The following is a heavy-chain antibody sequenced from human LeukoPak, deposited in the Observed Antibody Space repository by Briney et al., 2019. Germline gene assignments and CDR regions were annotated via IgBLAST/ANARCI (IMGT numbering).Heavy chain of an antibody. J-gene: IGHJ4*02. Sequence: PSETLSLTCTVSGGSVGSSAFYRGWIRQPPGKGLEWIGSIHYTGNTYYNSSLRNRVTISVDSSRNQFSLRLTSVTAADTAVYYCARHSSRLRHFGSWGQGTLVTVSS. CDR3: ARHSSRLRHFGS. V-gene: IGHV4-39*01. CDR2: IHYTGNT. CDR1: GGSVGSSAFY. D-gene: IGHD2-15*01.